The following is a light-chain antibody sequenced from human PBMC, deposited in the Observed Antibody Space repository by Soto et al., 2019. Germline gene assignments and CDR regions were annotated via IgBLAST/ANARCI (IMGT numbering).Light chain of an antibody. J-gene: IGKJ1*01. CDR1: QSVRSN. CDR3: QQYNNWPGT. CDR2: GAS. Sequence: EIVMTQSPATLSVSPGERATLSCRASQSVRSNLAWYQQKPGQAPRLVIYGASTRATGIPARFSGSGSGTEFTLTISSLQSEDFAVYYCQQYNNWPGTFGQGTKVEIK. V-gene: IGKV3-15*01.